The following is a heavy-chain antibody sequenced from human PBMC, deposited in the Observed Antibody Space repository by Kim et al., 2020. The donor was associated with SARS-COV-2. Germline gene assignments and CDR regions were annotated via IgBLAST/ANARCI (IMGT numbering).Heavy chain of an antibody. CDR3: AKDRYLRVGATISAFDY. J-gene: IGHJ4*02. D-gene: IGHD1-26*01. CDR1: GFTFSSYA. Sequence: GGSLRLSCAASGFTFSSYAMSWVRQAPGKGLEWVSVIYSGGSSTYYADSVKGRFTISRDNSKNTLYLQMNSLRAEDTAVYYCAKDRYLRVGATISAFDYWGQGTLVTVSS. V-gene: IGHV3-23*03. CDR2: IYSGGSST.